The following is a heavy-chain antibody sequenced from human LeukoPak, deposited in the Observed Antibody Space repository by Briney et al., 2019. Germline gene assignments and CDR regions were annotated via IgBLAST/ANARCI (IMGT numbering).Heavy chain of an antibody. CDR3: ARDSPRGAFDI. CDR1: GFAFSSYA. Sequence: GGSLRLSCAASGFAFSSYAMSWVRQAPGKGLEWVAVISYDGSNKYYADSVKGRFTISRDNSRNTLYLQMNSLRAEDTAVYYCARDSPRGAFDIWGQGTMVTVSS. V-gene: IGHV3-30-3*01. CDR2: ISYDGSNK. J-gene: IGHJ3*02. D-gene: IGHD3-10*01.